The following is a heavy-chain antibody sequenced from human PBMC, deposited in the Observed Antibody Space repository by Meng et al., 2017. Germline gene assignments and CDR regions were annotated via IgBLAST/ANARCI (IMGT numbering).Heavy chain of an antibody. V-gene: IGHV7-4-1*02. CDR1: VYIFSTNV. J-gene: IGHJ4*02. CDR3: ARAHSSGWYSFFDY. CDR2: INTKTGKP. Sequence: VRSWSGFEKHGASVKVSCKASVYIFSTNVMNWGRQAPGQGLEWMGWINTKTGKPTYAQGFTGRLAFSLDTSASTAFLQINSLKAEYTAVYYCARAHSSGWYSFFDYWGQGTLVTVSS. D-gene: IGHD6-19*01.